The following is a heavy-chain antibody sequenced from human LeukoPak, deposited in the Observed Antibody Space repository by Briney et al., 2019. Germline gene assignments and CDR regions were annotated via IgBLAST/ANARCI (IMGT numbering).Heavy chain of an antibody. D-gene: IGHD3-16*01. J-gene: IGHJ3*02. V-gene: IGHV1-69*06. CDR3: ASDLADAFDI. Sequence: SVKVSCKASGGTFSSYAISWVRQAPGQGLEWMGGIIPIFGTANYAQKFQGRVTITADKSTSTAYMELSSLRSEDTAAYYCASDLADAFDIWGQGTMVTVSS. CDR1: GGTFSSYA. CDR2: IIPIFGTA.